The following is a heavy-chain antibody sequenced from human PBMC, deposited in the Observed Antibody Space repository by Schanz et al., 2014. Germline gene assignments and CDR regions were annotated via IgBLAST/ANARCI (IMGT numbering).Heavy chain of an antibody. V-gene: IGHV1-69*02. D-gene: IGHD5-12*01. CDR1: GDTFRSYT. CDR2: IIPITGIT. J-gene: IGHJ4*02. CDR3: ARTGYDPSLTH. Sequence: QVQLVQSGAEVKKPGSSVKVSFKASGDTFRSYTINWLRHAPGQGLEWMRRIIPITGITNYAQKFQGRVTFTADKSTSTACLEVNSLRSDDTAVYYCARTGYDPSLTHWGQGTLVTVSS.